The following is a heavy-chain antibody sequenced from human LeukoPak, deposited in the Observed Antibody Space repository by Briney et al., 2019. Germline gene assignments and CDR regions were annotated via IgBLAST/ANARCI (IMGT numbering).Heavy chain of an antibody. CDR3: ARDPRGSYGFY. CDR2: IYSGGST. D-gene: IGHD1-26*01. J-gene: IGHJ4*02. CDR1: GFTVSSNY. V-gene: IGHV3-66*01. Sequence: GGSLRLSCAASGFTVSSNYMSWVRQAPGKGLEWVSVIYSGGSTYYADSVKGRFTISRDNSKNTLYLQMNSLRAEDTAVYYCARDPRGSYGFYWGQGTLVTVSS.